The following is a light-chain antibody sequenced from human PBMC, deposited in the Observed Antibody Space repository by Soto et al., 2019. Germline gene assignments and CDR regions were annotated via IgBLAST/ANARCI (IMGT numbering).Light chain of an antibody. CDR1: NGHSDYG. CDR2: LNRDGSH. CDR3: QTWDTVVV. J-gene: IGLJ2*01. Sequence: QSVLTQSPSASASLGASVKLTCTLTNGHSDYGIAWHQQQPDKGPRYLMKLNRDGSHNKGDGIPDRFSGSSSGAERYLIISSLKSDDEADYYCQTWDTVVVFGGGAKLTVL. V-gene: IGLV4-69*01.